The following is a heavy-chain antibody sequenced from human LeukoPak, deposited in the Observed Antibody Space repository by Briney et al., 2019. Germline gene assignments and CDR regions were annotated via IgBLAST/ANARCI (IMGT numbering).Heavy chain of an antibody. D-gene: IGHD6-6*01. V-gene: IGHV4-59*01. CDR1: GGSISSYY. CDR2: IYYSGST. Sequence: SETLSPTCTVSGGSISSYYLSWIRQPPGKGQEWIGYIYYSGSTNYNPSLKSRVTISVDTSKNQFSLKLSSVTAADTAVYYCARGPLGIAARPGGGDYWGQGTLVTVSS. CDR3: ARGPLGIAARPGGGDY. J-gene: IGHJ4*02.